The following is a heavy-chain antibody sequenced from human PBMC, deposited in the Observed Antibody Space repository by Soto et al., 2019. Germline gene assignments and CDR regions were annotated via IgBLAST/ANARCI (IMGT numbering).Heavy chain of an antibody. V-gene: IGHV4-31*03. CDR3: ARKATVTTCFDY. CDR2: IYYSGIT. Sequence: QVQLQESGPGLVKPSQTLSLTCTVSGGSISSGGYYWSWIRQHPGKGLEWIGYIYYSGITYYNPSLKSRVTISVDTSKNQSSLKLSSVTAADTAVYYCARKATVTTCFDYWGQGTLVTVSS. CDR1: GGSISSGGYY. D-gene: IGHD4-17*01. J-gene: IGHJ4*02.